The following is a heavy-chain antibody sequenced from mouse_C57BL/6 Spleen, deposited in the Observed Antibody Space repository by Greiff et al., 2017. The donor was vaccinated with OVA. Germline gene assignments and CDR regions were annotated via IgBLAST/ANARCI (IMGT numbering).Heavy chain of an antibody. Sequence: QVQLQQSGAELVRPGASVTLSCKASGYTFTDYEMHWVKQTPVHGLEWIGAIDPETGGTAYNQKFKGKAILTADKSSSTAYMELRSLTSEDSAVDYCTRWGVPWFAYWGQGTLVTVSA. CDR2: IDPETGGT. J-gene: IGHJ3*01. V-gene: IGHV1-15*01. CDR1: GYTFTDYE. CDR3: TRWGVPWFAY.